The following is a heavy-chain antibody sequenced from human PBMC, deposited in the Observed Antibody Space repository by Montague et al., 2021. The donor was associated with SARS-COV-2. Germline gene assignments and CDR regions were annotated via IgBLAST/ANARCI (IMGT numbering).Heavy chain of an antibody. Sequence: PALVKPTQTLTLTCTSSGFSLSTRTVGVGWIRQPPGKVLEWLALIYWDDDKRYSPSLKSRLTITKVTSKNQVVLTMTNMDPEDTATYYCAHRLPAVAAFDYWGQGTLVTVSS. D-gene: IGHD6-6*01. CDR3: AHRLPAVAAFDY. V-gene: IGHV2-5*02. CDR1: GFSLSTRTVG. CDR2: IYWDDDK. J-gene: IGHJ4*02.